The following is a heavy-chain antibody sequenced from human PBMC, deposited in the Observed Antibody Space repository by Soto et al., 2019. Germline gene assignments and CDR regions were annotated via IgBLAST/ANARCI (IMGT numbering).Heavy chain of an antibody. CDR2: IYYSGST. J-gene: IGHJ4*02. D-gene: IGHD1-1*01. Sequence: PSETLSLTCAVSGGSISSYYWSWIRQPPGKGLEWIGYIYYSGSTNYNPSLKSRVTISVDTSKNQFSLKLSSVTAADTAVYYCARDGATTGSVYLDYWGQGTLVTVSS. CDR1: GGSISSYY. V-gene: IGHV4-59*12. CDR3: ARDGATTGSVYLDY.